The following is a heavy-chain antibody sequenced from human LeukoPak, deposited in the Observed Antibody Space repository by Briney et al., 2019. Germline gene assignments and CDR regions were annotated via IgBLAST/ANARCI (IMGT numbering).Heavy chain of an antibody. V-gene: IGHV3-72*01. CDR1: GFTFSDYI. CDR3: SRDGGEGGNSAFDI. D-gene: IGHD3-16*01. Sequence: GGSLRLSCAASGFTFSDYILDWVRQAPGKGLEWVGRIRRGANSYTTEYAASVKGRFTISRDDSKNSLYLHMNSLKTEDTAVYHCSRDGGEGGNSAFDIWGQGTMVTVSS. CDR2: IRRGANSYTT. J-gene: IGHJ3*02.